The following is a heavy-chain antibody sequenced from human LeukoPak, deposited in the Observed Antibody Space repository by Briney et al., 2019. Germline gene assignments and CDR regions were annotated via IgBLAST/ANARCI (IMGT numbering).Heavy chain of an antibody. V-gene: IGHV4-31*03. CDR1: GGSISSGGYY. D-gene: IGHD3-3*01. CDR2: IYYSGST. CDR3: ARGPYELLYYFDY. Sequence: SQTLSLTCTVSGGSISSGGYYWSWIRQDPGKGLEWIGYIYYSGSTYYNPSLKGRVTISIDTSKNQFSLKLSSMTAADTAVYYCARGPYELLYYFDYWGQGTLVTVSS. J-gene: IGHJ4*02.